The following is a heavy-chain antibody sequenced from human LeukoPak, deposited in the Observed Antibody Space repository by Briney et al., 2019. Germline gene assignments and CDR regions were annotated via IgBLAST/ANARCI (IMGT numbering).Heavy chain of an antibody. CDR3: ARVTILRGAFDI. CDR1: GGSISSGGYY. Sequence: SETLSLTCTVSGGSISSGGYYWSWIRQPPGKGLEWIGYIYHSGSTYYNPSLKSRVTISVDRSKNQFSLKLSSVTAADTAVYYCARVTILRGAFDIWGQGTMVTVSS. J-gene: IGHJ3*02. D-gene: IGHD3-3*01. V-gene: IGHV4-30-2*01. CDR2: IYHSGST.